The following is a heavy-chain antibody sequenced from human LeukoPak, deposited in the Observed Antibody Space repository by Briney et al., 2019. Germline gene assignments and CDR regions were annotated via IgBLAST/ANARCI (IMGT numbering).Heavy chain of an antibody. J-gene: IGHJ3*02. CDR1: GFTFTVFG. CDR2: IDARSGIT. CDR3: ARTYDFGRGPPGDAFDN. D-gene: IGHD3-3*01. Sequence: GGSLRLSCATSGFTFTVFGINWVRQAPGKGPEWVSYIDARSGITYYADSVQGRFTISRDNAKESVFLQMNGLRVDDTAVYYCARTYDFGRGPPGDAFDNWGQGTPVIVSS. V-gene: IGHV3-48*01.